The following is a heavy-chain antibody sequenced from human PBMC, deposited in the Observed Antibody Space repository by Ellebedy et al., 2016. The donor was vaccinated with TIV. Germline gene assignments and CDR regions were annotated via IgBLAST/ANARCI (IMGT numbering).Heavy chain of an antibody. CDR3: ARGGTFSHGLWYFDY. V-gene: IGHV4-34*01. D-gene: IGHD5-18*01. Sequence: SETLSLTCAVYGGSFSGYYWSWIRQPPGKGLEWIGVINHSGNTNYNPSLKSRVTITVDTSKNQFSLNLNSVPAAATAAYYCARGGTFSHGLWYFDYWGQGTLVTVSS. CDR1: GGSFSGYY. J-gene: IGHJ4*02. CDR2: INHSGNT.